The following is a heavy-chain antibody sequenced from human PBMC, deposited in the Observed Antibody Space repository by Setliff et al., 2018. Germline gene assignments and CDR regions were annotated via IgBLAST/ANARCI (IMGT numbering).Heavy chain of an antibody. V-gene: IGHV3-48*01. CDR1: GFTFSSYS. CDR3: ARLTQGYSYYYYMDV. CDR2: ISSSSSTI. J-gene: IGHJ6*03. D-gene: IGHD5-18*01. Sequence: ETLSLSCVASGFTFSSYSMNWVRQAPGKGLEWVSSISSSSSTIYYADSVKGRFTISRDNAKNSLYLQMNSLRAEDTAVYYCARLTQGYSYYYYMDVWGKGTTVTVSS.